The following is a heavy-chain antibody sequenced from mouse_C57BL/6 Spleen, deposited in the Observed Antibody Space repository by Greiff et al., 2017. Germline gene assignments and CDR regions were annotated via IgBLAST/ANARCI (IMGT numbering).Heavy chain of an antibody. V-gene: IGHV1-50*01. J-gene: IGHJ3*01. CDR1: GFTFTGYW. CDR3: ARMRGAY. Sequence: QVQRQQPGAELVKPGASVKLSCKASGFTFTGYWMQWVKQRPGKGLEWIGEIDPSDSYTNYNIKFKGKATLTVDTSSSTAYVQLSSLTSEDAAVYYCARMRGAYWGQGTLVTVSA. CDR2: IDPSDSYT.